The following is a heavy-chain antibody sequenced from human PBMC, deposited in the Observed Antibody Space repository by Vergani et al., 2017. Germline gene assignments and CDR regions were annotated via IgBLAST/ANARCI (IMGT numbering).Heavy chain of an antibody. CDR3: ARVPFNYYYYMDV. CDR1: GGSFSGYY. J-gene: IGHJ6*03. V-gene: IGHV4-34*01. CDR2: IYYSGST. Sequence: QVQLQQWGAGLLKPSETLSLTCAVYGGSFSGYYWGWIRQPPGKGLEWIGSIYYSGSTYYNPSLKSRVTISVDTSKNQFSLKLSSVTAADTAVYYCARVPFNYYYYMDVWGKGTTVTVSS.